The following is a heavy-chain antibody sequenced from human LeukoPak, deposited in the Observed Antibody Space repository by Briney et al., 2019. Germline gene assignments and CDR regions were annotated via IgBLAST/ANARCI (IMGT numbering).Heavy chain of an antibody. CDR1: DTLTDDQ. CDR2: INPSNGDP. D-gene: IGHD2-2*01. Sequence: ASVKVSCKGDTLTDDQVHWVRQAPGQGLEWMGWINPSNGDPNYAQKFQGRVTMTRDTSISTAYMELSRLRSDDTAVYYCARDPTIVVVPAARDGWFDPWGQGTLVTVSS. CDR3: ARDPTIVVVPAARDGWFDP. V-gene: IGHV1-2*02. J-gene: IGHJ5*02.